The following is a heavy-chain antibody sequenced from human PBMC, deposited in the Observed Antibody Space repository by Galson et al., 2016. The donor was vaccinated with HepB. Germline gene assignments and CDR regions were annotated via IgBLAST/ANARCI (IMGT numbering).Heavy chain of an antibody. D-gene: IGHD3-16*01. V-gene: IGHV5-51*01. CDR1: GFNLADYW. J-gene: IGHJ5*02. Sequence: QSGADVKKPGESLKISCTSSGFNLADYWIAWVRQMPGKGLEWMGIIYPDDSNTRYSPSFQGQVTISADRSINTAYLQWSSLKASDTAMYYCATLGGFETATPPWGQGTLVTVSS. CDR3: ATLGGFETATPP. CDR2: IYPDDSNT.